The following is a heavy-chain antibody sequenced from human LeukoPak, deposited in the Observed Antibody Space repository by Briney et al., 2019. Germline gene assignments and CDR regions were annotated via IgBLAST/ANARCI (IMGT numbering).Heavy chain of an antibody. D-gene: IGHD2-15*01. V-gene: IGHV4-34*01. Sequence: SETLSLTCAVYGGSFSGYYWSWIRQPPGKGLEWIGEINHSGSTNYNPSLKSRGTISVDTSKNQFSLKLSSVTAADTAVYYCARAVVVAATFDYWGQGTLVTVSS. CDR2: INHSGST. J-gene: IGHJ4*02. CDR3: ARAVVVAATFDY. CDR1: GGSFSGYY.